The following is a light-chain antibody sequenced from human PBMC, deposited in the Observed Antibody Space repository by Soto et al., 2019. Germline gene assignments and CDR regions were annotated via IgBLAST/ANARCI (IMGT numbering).Light chain of an antibody. Sequence: DIQITQAPSTQSASVGDTVTITCRASQSISSWLAWYQQKPGKAPKLLIYKASSLESGVPSRSSGSGSGTEFTLTISSLQPDDFATYYCQQYNSYPYTFGQGAKVDIK. CDR2: KAS. J-gene: IGKJ2*01. V-gene: IGKV1-5*03. CDR3: QQYNSYPYT. CDR1: QSISSW.